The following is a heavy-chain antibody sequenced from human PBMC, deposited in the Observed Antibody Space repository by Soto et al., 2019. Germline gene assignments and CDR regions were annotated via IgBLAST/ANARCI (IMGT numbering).Heavy chain of an antibody. V-gene: IGHV1-69*01. Sequence: QVQLVQSGAEVKKPGSSVKVSCKASGGTFSSYAISWVRQAPGQGLEWMGGIIPIFGTANYAQKFQGRVTMTADESTSTAYMELRRLRSEDTAVYYCARGKAVAGPISYYFDYWGQGTLVTVSS. CDR3: ARGKAVAGPISYYFDY. CDR1: GGTFSSYA. J-gene: IGHJ4*02. CDR2: IIPIFGTA. D-gene: IGHD6-19*01.